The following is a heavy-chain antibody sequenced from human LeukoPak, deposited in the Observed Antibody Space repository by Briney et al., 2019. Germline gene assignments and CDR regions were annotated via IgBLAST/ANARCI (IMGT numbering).Heavy chain of an antibody. CDR3: ARIWGSSTSCYDCWFDP. V-gene: IGHV1-2*02. D-gene: IGHD2-2*01. Sequence: ASVKVSCKASGYTFTGYCMHWVRQAPGQGLEWMGWINPNSGGTNYAQKFQGRVTMTRDTSISTAYMELSRLRSDDTAVYYCARIWGSSTSCYDCWFDPWGQGTLVTVSS. CDR1: GYTFTGYC. J-gene: IGHJ5*02. CDR2: INPNSGGT.